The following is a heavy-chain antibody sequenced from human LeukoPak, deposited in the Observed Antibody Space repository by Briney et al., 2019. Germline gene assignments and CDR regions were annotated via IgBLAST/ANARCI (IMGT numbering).Heavy chain of an antibody. Sequence: GGSLRLSCAASGFTVSSNYMSWVRQAPGKGLEWVSVIYSGGSTYYADSVKGRFTISRDNSKNTLYLQMNSLRAEDTAVYCCARAGIQLWFSPGDYWGQGTLVTVSS. CDR3: ARAGIQLWFSPGDY. CDR1: GFTVSSNY. V-gene: IGHV3-53*01. J-gene: IGHJ4*02. CDR2: IYSGGST. D-gene: IGHD5-18*01.